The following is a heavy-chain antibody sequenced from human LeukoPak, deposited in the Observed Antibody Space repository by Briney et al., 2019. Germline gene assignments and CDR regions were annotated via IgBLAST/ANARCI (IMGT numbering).Heavy chain of an antibody. V-gene: IGHV4-38-2*02. CDR3: ARLVVYYDSIAYSAYGGWFDP. CDR1: GYSISSGYY. J-gene: IGHJ5*02. Sequence: SETLSLTCTVSGYSISSGYYWGWIRQPPGKGLEWIGSIYHSGSTYYNPSLKSRVTISVDTSKNQFSLKLSSVTAADTAVYYCARLVVYYDSIAYSAYGGWFDPWGQGTLVTVSS. D-gene: IGHD3-22*01. CDR2: IYHSGST.